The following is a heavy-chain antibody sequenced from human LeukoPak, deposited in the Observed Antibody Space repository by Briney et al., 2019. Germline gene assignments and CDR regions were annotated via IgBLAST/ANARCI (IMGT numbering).Heavy chain of an antibody. CDR1: GFSFSDFG. D-gene: IGHD4-11*01. J-gene: IGHJ4*02. CDR3: AKDRDEYGNDC. CDR2: IRSDGSSI. V-gene: IGHV3-30*02. Sequence: GGSLRLSCAASGFSFSDFGMHWIRQAPGKGLEWVTLIRSDGSSIYYADSVKGRFTISRDNSRNTLYLQMNSLRVEDTAVYYCAKDRDEYGNDCWGQGILVTVST.